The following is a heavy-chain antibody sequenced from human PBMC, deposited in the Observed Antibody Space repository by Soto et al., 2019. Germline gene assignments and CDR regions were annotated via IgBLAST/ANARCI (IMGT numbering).Heavy chain of an antibody. J-gene: IGHJ4*02. D-gene: IGHD1-1*01. CDR2: MKEDGSEA. CDR3: VRHPWTAPSF. Sequence: GGFLRLSCAASGFTFSNSGMHWVRQAPGKGLEWVANMKEDGSEAYYLASVKGRFTISRDNTENTLYLQMNSLRVEDTAMYYCVRHPWTAPSFWGQGTPVTVSS. V-gene: IGHV3-7*01. CDR1: GFTFSNSG.